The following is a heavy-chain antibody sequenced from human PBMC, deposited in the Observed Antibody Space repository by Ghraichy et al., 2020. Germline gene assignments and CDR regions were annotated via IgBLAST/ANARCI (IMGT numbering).Heavy chain of an antibody. CDR2: IYYSGST. Sequence: SQTLSLTCTVSGGSISSYYWSWIRQPPGKGLEWIGYIYYSGSTNYNPSLKSRVTISVDTSKNQFSLKLSSVTAADTAVYYCARLYSSGWHPIDYWGQGTLVTVSS. J-gene: IGHJ4*02. D-gene: IGHD6-19*01. V-gene: IGHV4-59*01. CDR3: ARLYSSGWHPIDY. CDR1: GGSISSYY.